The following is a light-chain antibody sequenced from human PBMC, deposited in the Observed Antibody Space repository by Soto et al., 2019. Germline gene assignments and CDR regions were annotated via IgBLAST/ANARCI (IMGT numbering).Light chain of an antibody. CDR1: QSILYSSNNKNN. CDR2: WAS. V-gene: IGKV4-1*01. J-gene: IGKJ1*01. Sequence: DIVMTQSPDSLAVSLGERATINCKSSQSILYSSNNKNNLAWYQQKPGQPPKLLIYWASTRESGVPDRFSGSGSGTDFTLTITSLQAEDVAVYYCQQYYTDPRTFGQGTKVELK. CDR3: QQYYTDPRT.